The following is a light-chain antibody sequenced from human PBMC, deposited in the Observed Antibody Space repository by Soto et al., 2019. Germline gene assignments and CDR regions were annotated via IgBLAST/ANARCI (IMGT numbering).Light chain of an antibody. V-gene: IGKV3D-15*01. CDR1: QSIDRD. CDR3: QQYNDWPRT. Sequence: EIVMTQSPSTLSVSPGESATLSCRSGQSIDRDLAWYEQKPGQTPRRVIYGASTWGTGVPPRFTGSGSGTEFTLTISNLQSEDFAVYYCQQYNDWPRTFGQGTKVDIK. J-gene: IGKJ1*01. CDR2: GAS.